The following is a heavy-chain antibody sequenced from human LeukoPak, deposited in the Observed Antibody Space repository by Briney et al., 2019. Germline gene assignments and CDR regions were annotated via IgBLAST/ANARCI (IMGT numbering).Heavy chain of an antibody. D-gene: IGHD6-13*01. Sequence: SETLSLTCAVYGGSFSGYYWNWIRQPPGKGLEWIGEINHSGSTNYNPSLKSRVTVSLDTSKNQFSLKLSSVTAADTAVYYCAREVGGLSSWSIRDEYYFDYWGQGTLVTVSS. CDR2: INHSGST. J-gene: IGHJ4*02. CDR1: GGSFSGYY. V-gene: IGHV4-34*01. CDR3: AREVGGLSSWSIRDEYYFDY.